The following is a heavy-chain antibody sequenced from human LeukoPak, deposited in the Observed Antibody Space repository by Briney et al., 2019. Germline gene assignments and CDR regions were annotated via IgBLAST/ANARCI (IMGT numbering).Heavy chain of an antibody. J-gene: IGHJ4*02. CDR1: GFTFSSYW. CDR2: IKQDGSEK. D-gene: IGHD3-22*01. Sequence: GGSLRLSCAASGFTFSSYWMSWVRQAPGKGLEWVANIKQDGSEKYYVDSVKGRFTISRDNAKNSLYLQMNSLRAEDTAVYYCARIYDSSGYYDPNHYWGQGTLVTVSS. CDR3: ARIYDSSGYYDPNHY. V-gene: IGHV3-7*01.